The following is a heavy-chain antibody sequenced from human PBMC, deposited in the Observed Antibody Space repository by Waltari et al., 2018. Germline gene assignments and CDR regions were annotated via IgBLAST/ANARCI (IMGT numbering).Heavy chain of an antibody. CDR3: VGNVASSGDYGYSDH. CDR1: GFNFETYT. J-gene: IGHJ4*02. V-gene: IGHV3-9*01. CDR2: ISWNRASI. Sequence: EVYLVESGGALVQPGTSLRLSCAASGFNFETYTMHWVRQAPGMGLEWVAGISWNRASIAYADSVRGRFTISRDNAKKSVSLHTDSLRPEDTALYFCVGNVASSGDYGYSDHWGQGTLVTVSS. D-gene: IGHD3-22*01.